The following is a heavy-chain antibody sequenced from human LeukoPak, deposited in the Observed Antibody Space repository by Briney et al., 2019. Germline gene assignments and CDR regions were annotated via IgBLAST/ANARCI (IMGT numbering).Heavy chain of an antibody. CDR3: ARSYVLNFFNP. CDR1: GFTFSTFH. Sequence: GGPLRLSCATSGFTFSTFHMHWVRQAPGGVPEWVAFIKNDGGNEYYGDSVKGRFTISRDNSKSTVYLQMNSLTAEDTAVYYCARSYVLNFFNPWGQGTLVTVSS. D-gene: IGHD3-10*02. J-gene: IGHJ5*02. CDR2: IKNDGGNE. V-gene: IGHV3-30*02.